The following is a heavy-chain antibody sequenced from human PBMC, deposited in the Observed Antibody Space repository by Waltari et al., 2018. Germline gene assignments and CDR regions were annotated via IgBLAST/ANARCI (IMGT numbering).Heavy chain of an antibody. CDR1: GGSISSYY. Sequence: QVQLQESGPGLVKPSETLSLTCTVSGGSISSYYWSWIRQPPGKGLEWIGYIYYSGSTTSNPSLKGRGTISVATSKNPFSLKLSFVTVAETAVYYCARVRGYDYVWGSYRLFYYFDYWGQGTLVTVSS. V-gene: IGHV4-59*01. CDR2: IYYSGST. J-gene: IGHJ4*02. CDR3: ARVRGYDYVWGSYRLFYYFDY. D-gene: IGHD3-16*02.